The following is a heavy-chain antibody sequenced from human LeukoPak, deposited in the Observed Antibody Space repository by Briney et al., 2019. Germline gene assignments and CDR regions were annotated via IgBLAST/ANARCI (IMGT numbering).Heavy chain of an antibody. Sequence: PSETLSLTCAVSGGSISSGGYSWSWIRQPPGKCLEWIGYIYHSGSTYYNPSLKSRVTISVDRSKNQFSLKLSSVTAADTAVYYCASAPLDPAARYRKDYFDYWGQGTLVTVSS. D-gene: IGHD2-2*01. CDR1: GGSISSGGYS. CDR2: IYHSGST. V-gene: IGHV4-30-2*01. CDR3: ASAPLDPAARYRKDYFDY. J-gene: IGHJ4*02.